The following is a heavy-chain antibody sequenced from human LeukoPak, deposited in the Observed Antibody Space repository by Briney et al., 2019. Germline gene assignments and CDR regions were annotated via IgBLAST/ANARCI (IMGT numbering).Heavy chain of an antibody. D-gene: IGHD5-18*01. CDR1: GGSFSGYY. CDR3: ARGPRGYSYGGPLVY. CDR2: INHSGST. Sequence: PSETLSLTCAVYGGSFSGYYWSLIRQPPGKGLEWIGEINHSGSTNYNPSLKSRVTISVDTSKNQFSLKLSSVTAADTAVYYCARGPRGYSYGGPLVYWGQGTLVTVSS. J-gene: IGHJ4*02. V-gene: IGHV4-34*01.